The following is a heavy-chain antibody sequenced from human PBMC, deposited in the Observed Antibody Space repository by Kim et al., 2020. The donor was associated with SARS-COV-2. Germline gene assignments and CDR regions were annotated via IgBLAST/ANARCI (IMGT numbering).Heavy chain of an antibody. CDR3: ARDSYDILTGHFLTDY. CDR1: GFTFSSYS. J-gene: IGHJ4*02. Sequence: GGSLRLSCAASGFTFSSYSMSWVRQAPGKGLEWVSSISSSSGYIYYADSVKGRFTISRDNAKNSLYLQMNSLRAEDTAVYYCARDSYDILTGHFLTDYWGQGTLVTVSS. D-gene: IGHD3-9*01. CDR2: ISSSSGYI. V-gene: IGHV3-21*01.